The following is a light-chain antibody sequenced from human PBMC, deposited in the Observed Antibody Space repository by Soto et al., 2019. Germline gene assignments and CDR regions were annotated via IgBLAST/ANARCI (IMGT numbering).Light chain of an antibody. CDR3: AAWDDSLNGYV. V-gene: IGLV1-44*01. Sequence: QSVLTQPPSASGTPGQRVTISCSGGSSNIGTNAVNWYQQLPGTAPTLLIYNNNQRPSGVPDRFSGSKSGTSASLAISGLQSEDEADYYCAAWDDSLNGYVFGTGTKVTV. J-gene: IGLJ1*01. CDR1: SSNIGTNA. CDR2: NNN.